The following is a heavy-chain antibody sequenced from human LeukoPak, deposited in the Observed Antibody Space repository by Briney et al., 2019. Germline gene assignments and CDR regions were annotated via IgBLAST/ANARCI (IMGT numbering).Heavy chain of an antibody. J-gene: IGHJ5*02. CDR2: ISSNGGST. D-gene: IGHD3-22*01. CDR1: GFTFSSYA. Sequence: GGSLRLSCAASGFTFSSYAMHWVRQAPGKGLEYVSAISSNGGSTYYADSVKGRFTISRDNSKNTLYLQMSSLRAEDTAVYYCARAPYYYDSSGSPLTWFDPWGQGTLVTVSS. V-gene: IGHV3-64D*09. CDR3: ARAPYYYDSSGSPLTWFDP.